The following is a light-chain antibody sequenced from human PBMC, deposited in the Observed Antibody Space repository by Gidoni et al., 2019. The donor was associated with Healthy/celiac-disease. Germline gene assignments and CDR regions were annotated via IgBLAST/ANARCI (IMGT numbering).Light chain of an antibody. CDR3: QQSYSTPWT. CDR1: QRISSY. Sequence: DIQMTQSPSSLSASVGDRVTITCRASQRISSYLNWYQQKPGKAPKLLIYAASSLQSGVPSRFSGSGSGTDFALAISSLQPEDCATYYCQQSYSTPWTFGQGTKVEIK. CDR2: AAS. V-gene: IGKV1-39*01. J-gene: IGKJ1*01.